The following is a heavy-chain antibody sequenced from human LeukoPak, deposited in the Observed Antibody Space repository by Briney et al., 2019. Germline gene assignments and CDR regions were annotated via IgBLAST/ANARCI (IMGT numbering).Heavy chain of an antibody. D-gene: IGHD3-22*01. CDR1: GGSISSYY. J-gene: IGHJ5*02. Sequence: SETLSLTCTVSGGSISSYYWSWIRQPPGKGLEWIGYIYYSGSTNHNPSLKSRVTISVDTSKNQFSLKLSSVTAADTAVYYCARGGRAQYYYDSSGYYNWFDPWGQGTLVTVSS. CDR2: IYYSGST. V-gene: IGHV4-59*01. CDR3: ARGGRAQYYYDSSGYYNWFDP.